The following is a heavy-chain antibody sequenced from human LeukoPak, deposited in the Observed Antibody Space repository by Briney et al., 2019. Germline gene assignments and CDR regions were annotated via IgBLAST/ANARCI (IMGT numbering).Heavy chain of an antibody. D-gene: IGHD6-19*01. CDR3: ARDQESSSGWYSSKENWFDP. CDR1: GGSISSYY. CDR2: IYYSGST. Sequence: SETLSLTCTVSGGSISSYYWSWIRQPPGKGLEWIGYIYYSGSTNHNPSLKSRVTISVDTSKNQFSLKLSSVTAADTAVYYCARDQESSSGWYSSKENWFDPWGQGTLVTVSS. V-gene: IGHV4-59*01. J-gene: IGHJ5*02.